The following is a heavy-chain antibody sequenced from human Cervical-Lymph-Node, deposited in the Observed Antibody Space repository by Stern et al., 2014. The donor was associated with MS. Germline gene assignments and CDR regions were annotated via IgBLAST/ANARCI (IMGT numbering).Heavy chain of an antibody. Sequence: QVQLQESGPGLVKPSQTLSLTCTVSGGSVNSGTYYWSWIRQPAGKGLEWIGRSYTSGNTTYKPSLKSRVTISIDPSKNQFSLKLSAVTAADTAVYYCAREAVAADNNWFDPWGQGTLVTVSS. D-gene: IGHD6-19*01. CDR3: AREAVAADNNWFDP. V-gene: IGHV4-61*02. J-gene: IGHJ5*02. CDR2: SYTSGNT. CDR1: GGSVNSGTYY.